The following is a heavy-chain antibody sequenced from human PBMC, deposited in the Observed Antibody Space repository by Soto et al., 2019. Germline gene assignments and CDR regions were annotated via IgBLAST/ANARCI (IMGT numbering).Heavy chain of an antibody. CDR2: INHSGST. Sequence: QVQLQQWGAGLLKPSETLSLTCAVYGGSFSGYYWSWIRQPPGKGLEWIGEINHSGSTNYNPSLKSRVTISVDTSKNQFSLKLSSVTAADTAVYYCARGSRGFWSCYYIGWWFDPWGQGTLVTVSS. J-gene: IGHJ5*02. V-gene: IGHV4-34*01. CDR3: ARGSRGFWSCYYIGWWFDP. CDR1: GGSFSGYY. D-gene: IGHD3-3*01.